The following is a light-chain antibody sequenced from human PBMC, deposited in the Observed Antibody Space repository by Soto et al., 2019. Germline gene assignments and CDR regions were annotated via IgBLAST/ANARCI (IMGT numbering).Light chain of an antibody. CDR1: QSVSSSY. V-gene: IGKV3-20*01. CDR3: QQYGSSPRT. Sequence: EIVVTQSAGTLSLSPGERATLSCRASQSVSSSYLAWYQQKPGQAPRLLIYGASSRATGIPDRFSGSGSGTDFTLTISRLEPEDFVVYHCQQYGSSPRTFGPGTKVDIK. J-gene: IGKJ3*01. CDR2: GAS.